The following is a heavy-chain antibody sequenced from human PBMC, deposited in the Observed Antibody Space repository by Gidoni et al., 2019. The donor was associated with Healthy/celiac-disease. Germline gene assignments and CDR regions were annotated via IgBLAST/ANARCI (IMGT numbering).Heavy chain of an antibody. J-gene: IGHJ4*02. CDR1: GFTFSSYS. V-gene: IGHV3-21*01. CDR2: ISSSSSYI. CDR3: ARDAATAAGVFDY. Sequence: EVQLVESGGGLVKPGGSLRLSCAASGFTFSSYSMNWVRQAPGKGLEWVSSISSSSSYIYYADSVKGRFTISRDNAKNSLYLQMNSLRAEDTAVYYCARDAATAAGVFDYWGQGTLVTVSS. D-gene: IGHD6-13*01.